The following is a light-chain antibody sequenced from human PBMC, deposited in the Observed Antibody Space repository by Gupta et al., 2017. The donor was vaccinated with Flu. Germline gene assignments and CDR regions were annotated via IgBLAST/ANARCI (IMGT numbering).Light chain of an antibody. CDR3: MQALQTPRS. CDR1: QSLLHSNGYNY. Sequence: DIVMTQSPLSLPVTPGEPASISCRSSQSLLHSNGYNYLDWYLQKPGQPPQLLIYLGSNRASGVTDRFSGSGSGTDFTLKISRVEAEDVGVYYCMQALQTPRSFGQGTKLEIK. V-gene: IGKV2-28*01. CDR2: LGS. J-gene: IGKJ2*03.